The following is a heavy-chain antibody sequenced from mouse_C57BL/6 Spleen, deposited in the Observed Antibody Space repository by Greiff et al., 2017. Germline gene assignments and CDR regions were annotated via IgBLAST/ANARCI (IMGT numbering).Heavy chain of an antibody. D-gene: IGHD1-1*01. V-gene: IGHV1-64*01. CDR2: IHPNSGST. CDR1: GYTFTSYW. Sequence: QVQLQQPGAELVKPGASVKLSCKASGYTFTSYWMHWVKQKPGQGLEWIGMIHPNSGSTNYNEKFKSKATLTVEKSSSTAYLQLSSLTSEDSAVYYYSRNSSSIPYYFDYWGQGTTRTVSS. CDR3: SRNSSSIPYYFDY. J-gene: IGHJ2*01.